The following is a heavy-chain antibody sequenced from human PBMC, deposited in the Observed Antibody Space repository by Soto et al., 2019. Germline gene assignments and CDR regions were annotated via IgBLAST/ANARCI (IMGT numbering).Heavy chain of an antibody. J-gene: IGHJ4*02. Sequence: EVQLLESGGGLVQPGGSLRLSCAASGFTFSSYAMSWFRQAPGKGLEWVSAISGSGGSTYYADSVKGRFTISRDKSKNTLYLQMNSLRAEDTAVYYCVGEYYDFWSGYYPTDYWGQGTLVTVSS. V-gene: IGHV3-23*01. D-gene: IGHD3-3*01. CDR1: GFTFSSYA. CDR3: VGEYYDFWSGYYPTDY. CDR2: ISGSGGST.